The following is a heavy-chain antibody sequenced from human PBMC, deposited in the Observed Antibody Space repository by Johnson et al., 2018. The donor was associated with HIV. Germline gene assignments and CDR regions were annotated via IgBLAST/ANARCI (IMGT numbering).Heavy chain of an antibody. Sequence: EVQLVESGGGLIQPGGSLRLSCAASGFTVSSIYMNWVRQAPGKGLEWVSVIYSGGNTYYADSVNGRFTISRDNSKNTLYLQMNSLRAEDTAVYYCARGRDSGVAFDIWGQGTMVTVSS. J-gene: IGHJ3*02. CDR3: ARGRDSGVAFDI. D-gene: IGHD3-10*01. CDR2: IYSGGNT. CDR1: GFTVSSIY. V-gene: IGHV3-53*01.